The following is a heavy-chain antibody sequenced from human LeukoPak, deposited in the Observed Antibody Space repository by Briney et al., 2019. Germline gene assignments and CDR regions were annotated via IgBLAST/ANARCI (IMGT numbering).Heavy chain of an antibody. CDR1: GFTFSIYS. J-gene: IGHJ3*02. V-gene: IGHV3-48*04. CDR2: TSSSSSTI. CDR3: ARDGSATDAFDI. D-gene: IGHD1-26*01. Sequence: GGSLRLSCAASGFTFSIYSVNWVREAPGKGVERVSYTSSSSSTIYYADSVKGRFTISRDNAKNSLYLQMNSLRAEDKAVYYCARDGSATDAFDIWGQGTMVTVSS.